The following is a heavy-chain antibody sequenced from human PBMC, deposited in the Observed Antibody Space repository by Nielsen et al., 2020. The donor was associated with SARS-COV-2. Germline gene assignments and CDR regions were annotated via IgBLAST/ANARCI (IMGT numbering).Heavy chain of an antibody. CDR2: ISGSGGST. CDR3: AKGPFIVVVVASNWFDP. CDR1: GFTLSSYA. Sequence: GGSLRLSCAASGFTLSSYAMSWVRQAPGKGLEWVSAISGSGGSTYYADSVKGRFTISRDNSKNTLYLQMNSLRAEDTAVYYCAKGPFIVVVVASNWFDPWGQGTLVTVSS. V-gene: IGHV3-23*01. D-gene: IGHD2-15*01. J-gene: IGHJ5*02.